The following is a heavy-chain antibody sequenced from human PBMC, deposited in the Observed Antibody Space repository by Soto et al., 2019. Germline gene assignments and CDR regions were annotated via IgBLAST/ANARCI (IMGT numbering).Heavy chain of an antibody. CDR3: CSEELVYYFDN. CDR2: IYRSGRT. CDR1: VYCLSSGYD. Sequence: SETLSLTCVVCVYCLSSGYDCGWIRQPPGKGLEWIGSIYRSGRTYYNSTLKSRVTLSVYTSNKQFSLDLRSVTAADTAVYCWCSEELVYYFDNWGQGALVTVSS. J-gene: IGHJ4*02. D-gene: IGHD1-7*01. V-gene: IGHV4-38-2*01.